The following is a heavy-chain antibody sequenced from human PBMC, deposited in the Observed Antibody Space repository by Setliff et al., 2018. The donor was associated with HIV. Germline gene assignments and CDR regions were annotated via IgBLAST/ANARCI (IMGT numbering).Heavy chain of an antibody. CDR1: GFTFIDYA. J-gene: IGHJ4*02. CDR2: ISSTGDT. Sequence: GGSLRLSCAASGFTFIDYAMSWVRQAPGKGLEWVSTISSTGDTDYADSLKGRFTISRDNSKDTLNLQMNGLRAEDTAVYYCARASGSYYPPGPDYWGQGTLVTVSS. V-gene: IGHV3-23*01. D-gene: IGHD3-10*01. CDR3: ARASGSYYPPGPDY.